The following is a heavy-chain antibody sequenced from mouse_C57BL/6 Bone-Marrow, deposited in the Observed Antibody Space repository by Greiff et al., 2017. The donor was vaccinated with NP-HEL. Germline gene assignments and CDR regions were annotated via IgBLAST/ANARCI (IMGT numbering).Heavy chain of an antibody. CDR3: ARGLGLGFDY. Sequence: VQGVESGAELMKPGASVKLSCTATGYTFTGYWIEWVRQTPGHGLEWIGEILPGGGSTYYNEKFKGQATFTTDTSSNTVYMQLSSLTTEDSAIYYCARGLGLGFDYGGRGTTPTVTA. CDR2: ILPGGGST. D-gene: IGHD4-1*01. V-gene: IGHV1-9*01. CDR1: GYTFTGYW. J-gene: IGHJ2*01.